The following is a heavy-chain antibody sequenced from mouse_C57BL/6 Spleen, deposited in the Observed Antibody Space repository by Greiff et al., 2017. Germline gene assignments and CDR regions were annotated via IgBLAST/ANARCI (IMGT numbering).Heavy chain of an antibody. CDR1: GYSFTSYY. V-gene: IGHV1-66*01. D-gene: IGHD1-1*01. CDR3: ARDTTVVATRYFDV. CDR2: IYPGSGNT. Sequence: VQLQQSGPELVKPGASVKISCKASGYSFTSYYIHWVKQRPGQGLEWIGWIYPGSGNTKYNEKFKGKATLTADTSSSTAYMQLSSLTSEASAVYYCARDTTVVATRYFDVWGTGTTVTVSS. J-gene: IGHJ1*03.